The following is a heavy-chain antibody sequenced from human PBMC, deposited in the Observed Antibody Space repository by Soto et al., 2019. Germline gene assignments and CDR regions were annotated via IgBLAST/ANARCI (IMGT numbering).Heavy chain of an antibody. CDR1: GFTFSSYN. CDR2: ITSGSSTI. J-gene: IGHJ6*02. CDR3: ARDSGIGGAMDV. Sequence: EVQLVESGGGLVQPGGSLRLSCAASGFTFSSYNMDWVRQAPGKGLEWVSYITSGSSTIYYADSVKGRFTIARDNAKSSLYLQMKSLRDEDTAVYYCARDSGIGGAMDVWGQGTTVTVSS. V-gene: IGHV3-48*02. D-gene: IGHD1-26*01.